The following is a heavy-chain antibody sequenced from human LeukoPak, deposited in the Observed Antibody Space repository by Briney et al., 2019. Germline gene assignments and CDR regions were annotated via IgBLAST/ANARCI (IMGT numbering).Heavy chain of an antibody. V-gene: IGHV4-39*01. CDR3: ARHSLLIQRNYYYYYMDV. CDR2: IYYSGST. Sequence: PSETLSLTCTVSGGSISSSSYYWGWIRQPPGKWLECIGSIYYSGSTYYNPSLKSRVTISVDTSKNQFSLKLRSVTDADTAVYYCARHSLLIQRNYYYYYMDVWGKGTTVTISS. J-gene: IGHJ6*03. CDR1: GGSISSSSYY. D-gene: IGHD3-16*01.